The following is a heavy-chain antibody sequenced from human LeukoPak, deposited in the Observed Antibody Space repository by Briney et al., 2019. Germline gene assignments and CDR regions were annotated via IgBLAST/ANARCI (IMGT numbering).Heavy chain of an antibody. Sequence: GASVKVSRKASGYTFTSYYIHWVRQAPGQGLEWMGIINPSGGSTNYAQKFQGRVTMTRDTSTSTVYMELSSLRSEDTAVYYCARDRNAYYYYYYMDVWGKGTTVTVSS. V-gene: IGHV1-46*01. J-gene: IGHJ6*03. CDR1: GYTFTSYY. CDR3: ARDRNAYYYYYYMDV. CDR2: INPSGGST.